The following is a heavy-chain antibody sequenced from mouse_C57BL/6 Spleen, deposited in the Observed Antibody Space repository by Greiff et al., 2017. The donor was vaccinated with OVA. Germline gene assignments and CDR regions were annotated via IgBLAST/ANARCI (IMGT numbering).Heavy chain of an antibody. Sequence: VQLKQSGPGLVKPSQSLSLSCSVTGYSITSGYYWNWIRQFPGNKLEWMGYISYDGSNNYNPSLKNRTSITRDTSKNQLFLKLYSVTTEDTATYYSANYAGRDMDYWGQGTSVTVSS. CDR2: ISYDGSN. CDR3: ANYAGRDMDY. V-gene: IGHV3-6*01. J-gene: IGHJ4*01. CDR1: GYSITSGYY. D-gene: IGHD1-1*01.